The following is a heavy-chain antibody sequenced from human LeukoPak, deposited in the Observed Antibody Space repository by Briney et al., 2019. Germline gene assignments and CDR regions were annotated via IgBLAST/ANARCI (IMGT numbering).Heavy chain of an antibody. CDR3: ARVKTGTTSGPRDYYYYYGMDV. J-gene: IGHJ6*02. D-gene: IGHD1-7*01. CDR2: IYYSGST. Sequence: SETLSLTCTVSGGSISSYYWSWIQQPPGKGLEWIGYIYYSGSTNYNPSLKSRVTISVDTSKNQFSLKLSSVTAADTAVYYCARVKTGTTSGPRDYYYYYGMDVWGQGTTVTVSS. CDR1: GGSISSYY. V-gene: IGHV4-59*01.